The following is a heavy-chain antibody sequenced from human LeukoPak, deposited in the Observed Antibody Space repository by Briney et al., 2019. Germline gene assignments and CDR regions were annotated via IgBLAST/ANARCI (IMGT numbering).Heavy chain of an antibody. J-gene: IGHJ4*02. CDR1: GFTFSSYS. CDR3: ARGAYDYVWGSYRYGSYFDY. Sequence: PGGSLRLSCAASGFTFSSYSMNWVRQAPGKGLEWVSSISSSSSYIYYADSVKGRFTISRDNAKNSLYLQMNSLRAEDTAVYYCARGAYDYVWGSYRYGSYFDYWGQGTLVTVSS. V-gene: IGHV3-21*01. D-gene: IGHD3-16*02. CDR2: ISSSSSYI.